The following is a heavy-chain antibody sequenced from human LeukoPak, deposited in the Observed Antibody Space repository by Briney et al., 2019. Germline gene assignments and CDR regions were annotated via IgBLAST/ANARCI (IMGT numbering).Heavy chain of an antibody. CDR3: AKDVYYDSSGYYLFH. CDR1: GFTFSSYG. CDR2: ISGSGGST. V-gene: IGHV3-23*01. Sequence: GGSLRLSCAPSGFTFSSYGMSWVRQAPGKGLEWVSAISGSGGSTYYADSVKGRFTISRDNSKNTLYLQMNSLRAEDTAVYYCAKDVYYDSSGYYLFHWGQGTLVTVSS. J-gene: IGHJ4*02. D-gene: IGHD3-22*01.